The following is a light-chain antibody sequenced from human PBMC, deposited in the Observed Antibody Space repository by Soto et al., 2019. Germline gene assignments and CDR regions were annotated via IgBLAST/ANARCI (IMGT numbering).Light chain of an antibody. Sequence: QSVLTQPASVSGSPGQSITISCTGTSSDVGSYNLVSWYQHHPGKPPKLIIYDVTKRPSGVSDRFSGSKAGNTASLRISGLLTEDEADYYCCSYAGSGTYVFGTGTKVTVL. V-gene: IGLV2-23*02. CDR3: CSYAGSGTYV. CDR2: DVT. CDR1: SSDVGSYNL. J-gene: IGLJ1*01.